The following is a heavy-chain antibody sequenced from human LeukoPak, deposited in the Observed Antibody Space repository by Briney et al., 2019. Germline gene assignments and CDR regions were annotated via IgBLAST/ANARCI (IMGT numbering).Heavy chain of an antibody. CDR2: IYYIGDT. CDR1: GGSITSYY. CDR3: ARRGYYSGSFNV. V-gene: IGHV4-59*04. D-gene: IGHD3-3*01. Sequence: SETLSLTCTVSGGSITSYYYTWIRQPPGKGLEFVGTIYYIGDTYYSSSLKSRVTVTIDTSKNEFSLKLSSVTVADTAVYYCARRGYYSGSFNVWGQGTVVTVSS. J-gene: IGHJ3*01.